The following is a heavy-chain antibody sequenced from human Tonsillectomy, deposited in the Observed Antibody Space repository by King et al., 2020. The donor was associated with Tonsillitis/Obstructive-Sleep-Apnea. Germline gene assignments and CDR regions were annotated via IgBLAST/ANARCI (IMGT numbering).Heavy chain of an antibody. Sequence: VQLVESGGGLVKPGGSLRLSCAASGFTFSDYYMSWIRQAPGKGLEWGSYISSSSRYTDYADSVKGRFTISRDNAKNLLYLQINSLRAEDTAVYYCARDDGRGIGGGGYWGQGTLVTVSS. CDR1: GFTFSDYY. CDR3: ARDDGRGIGGGGY. V-gene: IGHV3-11*05. D-gene: IGHD4-23*01. CDR2: ISSSSRYT. J-gene: IGHJ4*02.